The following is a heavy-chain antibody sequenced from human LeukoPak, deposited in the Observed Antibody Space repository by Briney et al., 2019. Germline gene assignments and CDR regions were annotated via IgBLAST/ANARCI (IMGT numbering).Heavy chain of an antibody. CDR1: GYTFTGYY. D-gene: IGHD5-24*01. J-gene: IGHJ4*02. V-gene: IGHV1-2*02. CDR2: INPNSGGT. Sequence: ASVKVSCKASGYTFTGYYMHWVRQAPGQGLEWMGWINPNSGGTNYAQTFRGRVTMTRDTSISTAYMELSRLISDDTAVYYCARSWAGYNYFFDYWGQGTLVTVSS. CDR3: ARSWAGYNYFFDY.